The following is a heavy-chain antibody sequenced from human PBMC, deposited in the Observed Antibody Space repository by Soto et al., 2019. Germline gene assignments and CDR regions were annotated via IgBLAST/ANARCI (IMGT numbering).Heavy chain of an antibody. CDR3: ARGYNSGWSINKYSVDV. Sequence: GESLKISCQGSGYSFSSYWIAWVRQMPGKGLEWMGIIFPRDFDTRYSPSFRGHVTISVDTSINTAYLQWSSLRASDTPMYYCARGYNSGWSINKYSVDVWGPGTLVTLAS. V-gene: IGHV5-51*01. CDR2: IFPRDFDT. J-gene: IGHJ4*02. CDR1: GYSFSSYW. D-gene: IGHD6-19*01.